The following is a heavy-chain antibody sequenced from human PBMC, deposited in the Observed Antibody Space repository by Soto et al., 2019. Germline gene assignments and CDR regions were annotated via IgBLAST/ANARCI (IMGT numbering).Heavy chain of an antibody. CDR1: GFTFSSYG. J-gene: IGHJ4*02. CDR2: ISYDGSNK. D-gene: IGHD3-22*01. CDR3: AKDLYYYDSSGYEVSGFDY. V-gene: IGHV3-30*18. Sequence: GRSLRLYCAASGFTFSSYGMHWVRQAPGKGLEWVAVISYDGSNKYYADSVKGRFTISRDNSKNTLYLQMNSLRAEDTAVYYCAKDLYYYDSSGYEVSGFDYWGQGTLVTVSS.